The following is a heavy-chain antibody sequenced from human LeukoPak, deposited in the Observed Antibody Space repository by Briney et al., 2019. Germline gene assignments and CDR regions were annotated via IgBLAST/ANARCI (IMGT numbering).Heavy chain of an antibody. Sequence: PSQTRSLTCTVSGGSISSGDYYWSWIRQPPGKGLEWIGYIHYSGNTYYNPSLISRLTISVDTSKNRFSLKLNSVTAADAAVYYCGRAGGGFPPYYWGQGTLVTVSS. CDR1: GGSISSGDYY. CDR3: GRAGGGFPPYY. D-gene: IGHD4-23*01. J-gene: IGHJ4*02. V-gene: IGHV4-30-4*08. CDR2: IHYSGNT.